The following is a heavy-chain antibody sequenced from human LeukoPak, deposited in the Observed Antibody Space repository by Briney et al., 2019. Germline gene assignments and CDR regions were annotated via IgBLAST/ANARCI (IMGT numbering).Heavy chain of an antibody. Sequence: GGSLRLSCAASGFTFSSYAMSWVRQAPGKGLEWVSAISGSGGSTYYADSVRGRFTISRDNSKNTLYLQMNSLRAEDTAVYYCAVNYDFWSGYPYYYYGMDVWGQGTTVTVSS. CDR3: AVNYDFWSGYPYYYYGMDV. CDR2: ISGSGGST. CDR1: GFTFSSYA. J-gene: IGHJ6*02. V-gene: IGHV3-23*01. D-gene: IGHD3-3*01.